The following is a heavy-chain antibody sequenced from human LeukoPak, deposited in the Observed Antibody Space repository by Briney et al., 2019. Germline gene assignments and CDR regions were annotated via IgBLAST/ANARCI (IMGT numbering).Heavy chain of an antibody. CDR1: GGSISSYY. CDR3: ARAPLSGGSYYFDY. CDR2: IYYSGST. J-gene: IGHJ4*02. Sequence: SETLSLTCTVSGGSISSYYWSWIGQPPGKGREGMGYIYYSGSTNYNPSLKSRVTISVDTSKNQFSLKLSSVTAADTAVYYCARAPLSGGSYYFDYWGQGTLVTVSS. D-gene: IGHD2-15*01. V-gene: IGHV4-59*12.